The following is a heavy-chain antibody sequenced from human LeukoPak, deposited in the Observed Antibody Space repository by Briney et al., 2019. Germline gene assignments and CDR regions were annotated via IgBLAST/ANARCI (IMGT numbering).Heavy chain of an antibody. J-gene: IGHJ6*02. V-gene: IGHV1-2*02. CDR2: INPNSGGT. CDR3: ARDLTIFGVVTTTHYGMDV. Sequence: ASVKVSCKASGYTFTGYYMHWVGQAPGQGLEWMGWINPNSGGTNYAQKFQGRVTMTRDTSISTAYMELSRLRSDDTAVYYCARDLTIFGVVTTTHYGMDVWGQGTTVTVSS. D-gene: IGHD3-3*01. CDR1: GYTFTGYY.